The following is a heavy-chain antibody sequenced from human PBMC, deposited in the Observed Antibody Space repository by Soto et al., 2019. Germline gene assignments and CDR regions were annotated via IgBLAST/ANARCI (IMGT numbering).Heavy chain of an antibody. CDR2: INPSGGST. Sequence: ASVKVSCKASGYTFTSYYMHWVRQAPGQGLEWMGIINPSGGSTSYAQKYQGRVNMTRDTTTSTVYMELSSLRSEDTAVYYCARDRITMVRGVIISYYGMDVWGQGTTVTVSS. CDR1: GYTFTSYY. V-gene: IGHV1-46*01. J-gene: IGHJ6*02. CDR3: ARDRITMVRGVIISYYGMDV. D-gene: IGHD3-10*01.